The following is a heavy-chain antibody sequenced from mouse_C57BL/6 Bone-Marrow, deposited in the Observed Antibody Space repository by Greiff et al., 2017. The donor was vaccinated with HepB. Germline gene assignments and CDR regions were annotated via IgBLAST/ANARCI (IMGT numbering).Heavy chain of an antibody. CDR3: ARWLLSFDY. Sequence: EVQGVESGGDLVKPGGSLKLSCAASGFTFSSYGMSWVRQTPDKRLEWVATISSGGSYTYYPDSVKGRFTISRDNAKNTLYLQMSSLKSEDTAMYYCARWLLSFDYWGQGTTLTVSS. V-gene: IGHV5-6*01. D-gene: IGHD2-3*01. CDR2: ISSGGSYT. CDR1: GFTFSSYG. J-gene: IGHJ2*01.